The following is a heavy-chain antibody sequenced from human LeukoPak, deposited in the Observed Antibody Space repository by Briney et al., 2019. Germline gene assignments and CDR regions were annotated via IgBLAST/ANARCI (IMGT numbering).Heavy chain of an antibody. CDR2: IYNSGTT. J-gene: IGHJ4*02. V-gene: IGHV4-4*07. CDR3: ARGAPSDY. Sequence: SETLSLTCTVSGGSLSSGSISSYYWSWVRQPAGKGLEWIGRIYNSGTTNYNPSLKSRVTMSVGTSKNQLSLKLNSVTAADTAVYYCARGAPSDYWGQGTLVTVSS. CDR1: GGSLSSGSISSYY.